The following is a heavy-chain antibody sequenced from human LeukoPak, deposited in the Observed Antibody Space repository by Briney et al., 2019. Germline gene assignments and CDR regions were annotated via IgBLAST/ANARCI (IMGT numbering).Heavy chain of an antibody. CDR2: ISGSGGST. CDR1: GFTFSSYG. Sequence: PGGSLRLSCAASGFTFSSYGMSWVRQAPGKGLEWVSAISGSGGSTYYADSVKGRFTISRDNSKNTLSLQMNSLRPEDTAVYYCARAHLSSSFTDYMDVWGKGTTVTVSS. J-gene: IGHJ6*03. CDR3: ARAHLSSSFTDYMDV. D-gene: IGHD6-6*01. V-gene: IGHV3-23*01.